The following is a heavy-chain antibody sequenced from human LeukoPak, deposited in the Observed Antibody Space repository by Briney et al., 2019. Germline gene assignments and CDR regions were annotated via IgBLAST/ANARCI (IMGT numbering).Heavy chain of an antibody. CDR2: INHSGST. J-gene: IGHJ4*02. V-gene: IGHV4-34*01. CDR1: GGSFSGYY. CDR3: ARARARASWYY. Sequence: SETLSLTCAVYGGSFSGYYWSSIRQPPGKGLEWIGEINHSGSTNYNPSLKSRVTISVDMSKNQFSLKLSSVTAADTAVYYCARARARASWYYWGQGTLVTVSS. D-gene: IGHD1-1*01.